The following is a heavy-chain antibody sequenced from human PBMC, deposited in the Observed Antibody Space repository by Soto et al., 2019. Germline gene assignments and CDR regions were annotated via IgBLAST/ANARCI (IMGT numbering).Heavy chain of an antibody. CDR1: GYTFTSYY. D-gene: IGHD2-2*01. CDR3: ARGDLGYCSSTSCYAEGGAWFDP. V-gene: IGHV1-46*01. CDR2: INPSGGST. Sequence: ASVKVSCKASGYTFTSYYMHWVRQAPGQRLEWMGIINPSGGSTSYAQKFQGRVTMTRDTSTSTVYMELSSLRSEDTAVYYCARGDLGYCSSTSCYAEGGAWFDPWGQGTLVTAPQ. J-gene: IGHJ5*02.